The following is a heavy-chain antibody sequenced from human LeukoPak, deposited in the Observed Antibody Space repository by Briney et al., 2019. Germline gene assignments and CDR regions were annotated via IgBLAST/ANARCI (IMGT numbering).Heavy chain of an antibody. V-gene: IGHV4-59*08. D-gene: IGHD6-19*01. CDR3: ARQVVAVAGTGYFDY. CDR1: GGSTSTYY. CDR2: IHKSDST. Sequence: PSETLSLTCTVSGGSTSTYYRSWIRQPPGKGLEWIGYIHKSDSTRYNPSLENRVIISEDTSKNQFSLKLNSVTAADTAVYFCARQVVAVAGTGYFDYWGQGTLVTVSS. J-gene: IGHJ4*02.